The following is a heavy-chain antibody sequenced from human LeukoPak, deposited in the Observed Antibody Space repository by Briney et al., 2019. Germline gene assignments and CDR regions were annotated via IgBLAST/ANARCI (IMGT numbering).Heavy chain of an antibody. D-gene: IGHD1-26*01. CDR2: IYNSGST. CDR1: GGSISSYY. J-gene: IGHJ4*02. V-gene: IGHV4-59*01. Sequence: SETLSLTCTVSGGSISSYYWIWIRQPPGKGLEWVGYIYNSGSTNYHPSLKSRVTISVDTSKNQFSLKLSSVTAADTAVYYCARDTGSYSFDYWGQGTLVTVSS. CDR3: ARDTGSYSFDY.